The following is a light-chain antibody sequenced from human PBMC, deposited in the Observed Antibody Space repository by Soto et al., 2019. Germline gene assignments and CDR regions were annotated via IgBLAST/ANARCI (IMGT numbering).Light chain of an antibody. J-gene: IGLJ3*02. CDR1: SSNIGAGHD. CDR3: AAWDDSLSGRV. CDR2: GNG. Sequence: QSVLTQPPSVSGAPGQRVTISCTGSSSNIGAGHDVHWYQQLPGTAPKLLIYGNGNRPSGVPDRFSGSKSGTSASLDISGLRSEDEADYYCAAWDDSLSGRVFGGGTKLTVL. V-gene: IGLV1-40*01.